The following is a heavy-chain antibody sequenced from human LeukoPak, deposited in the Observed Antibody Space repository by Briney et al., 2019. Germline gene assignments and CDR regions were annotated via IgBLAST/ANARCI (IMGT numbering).Heavy chain of an antibody. J-gene: IGHJ2*01. CDR2: IKQDGSEK. Sequence: GGSLRLSCAASGFTFSSYWMSWVRQAPGKGLEWVANIKQDGSEKYYVDSVKGRFTISRDNAKNSLYLQMNSLRVEDTAVYYCARDLANCHGDCSDWYFDLWGRGTQVTVSS. D-gene: IGHD2-21*02. CDR3: ARDLANCHGDCSDWYFDL. CDR1: GFTFSSYW. V-gene: IGHV3-7*03.